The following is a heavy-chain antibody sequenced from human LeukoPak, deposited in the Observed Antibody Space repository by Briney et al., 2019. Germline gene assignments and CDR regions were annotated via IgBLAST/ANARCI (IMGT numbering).Heavy chain of an antibody. V-gene: IGHV3-30-3*01. J-gene: IGHJ3*02. Sequence: GRSLRLSCAASGFTFSSYAMHWVRQAPGKGLEWVAVISYDGSNKYYADSVKGRFTISRDNSKNTLYLQMNSLRAEDTAVYYCARGSITMIVVVMHAFDIWGQGTMVTVSS. CDR2: ISYDGSNK. D-gene: IGHD3-22*01. CDR3: ARGSITMIVVVMHAFDI. CDR1: GFTFSSYA.